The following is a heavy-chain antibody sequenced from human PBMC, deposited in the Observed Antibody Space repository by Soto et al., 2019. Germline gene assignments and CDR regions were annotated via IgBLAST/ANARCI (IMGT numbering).Heavy chain of an antibody. CDR1: GYTFSSYY. J-gene: IGHJ3*02. D-gene: IGHD2-15*01. CDR3: ARSKTNLDEDSFDI. Sequence: ASVKVSCKTSGYTFSSYYIHCVRQAPGQGLEWMAIINPNGGDSSSPQKFQGRITATSDTSTSTVYMDLSSLRSEDTAVYYCARSKTNLDEDSFDIWGQGTMVTVSS. CDR2: INPNGGDS. V-gene: IGHV1-46*01.